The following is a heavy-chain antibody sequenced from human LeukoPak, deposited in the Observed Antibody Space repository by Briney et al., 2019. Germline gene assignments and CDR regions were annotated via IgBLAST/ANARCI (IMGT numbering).Heavy chain of an antibody. CDR2: ISSSSSTI. J-gene: IGHJ4*02. D-gene: IGHD3-10*01. Sequence: PGGSLRLSCAAPGFTFSSYSMNWVRQAPGKGLEWVSYISSSSSTIYYADSVKGRFTISRDNAKNSLYLQMNSLRAEDTAVYYCARDPPYYYGSGSYYFDYWGQGTLVTVSS. CDR1: GFTFSSYS. CDR3: ARDPPYYYGSGSYYFDY. V-gene: IGHV3-48*01.